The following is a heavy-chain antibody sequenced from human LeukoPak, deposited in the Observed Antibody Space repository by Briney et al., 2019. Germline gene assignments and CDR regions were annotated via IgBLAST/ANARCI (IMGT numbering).Heavy chain of an antibody. CDR3: ARAFRYSSGRYYFDY. V-gene: IGHV1-24*01. D-gene: IGHD6-19*01. Sequence: ASVKVSCKVSGYTLTELSMHWVRQAPGKGLEWMGGFDPEDGETIYAQKFQGRVTMTRNTSISTAYMELSSLRSEDTAVYYCARAFRYSSGRYYFDYWGQGTLVTVSS. CDR2: FDPEDGET. J-gene: IGHJ4*02. CDR1: GYTLTELS.